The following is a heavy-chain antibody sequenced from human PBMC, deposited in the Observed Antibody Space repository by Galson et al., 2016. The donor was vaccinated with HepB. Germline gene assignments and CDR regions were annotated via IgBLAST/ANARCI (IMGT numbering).Heavy chain of an antibody. J-gene: IGHJ4*02. V-gene: IGHV3-23*01. CDR2: ISGSGGST. CDR1: RFTFSSYA. Sequence: SLRLSCAASRFTFSSYAMSWVRQAPGKGLEWVSVISGSGGSTYYADSVKGRFTISRDNSKNTLDVEMKSLRVEDTAVYYCAKEGWFGELLYGHFDFWGQGTLVTVSS. CDR3: AKEGWFGELLYGHFDF. D-gene: IGHD3-10*01.